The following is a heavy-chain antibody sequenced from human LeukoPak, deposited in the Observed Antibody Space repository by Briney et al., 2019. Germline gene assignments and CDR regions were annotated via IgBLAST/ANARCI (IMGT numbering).Heavy chain of an antibody. CDR3: AKSVYHSGNF. V-gene: IGHV3-23*01. D-gene: IGHD3-10*01. CDR1: GFTISTYG. J-gene: IGHJ4*02. CDR2: ISGGTT. Sequence: GGSLRLSCAVSGFTISTYGMSWVRQAPGKGLEWVSSISGGTTYYADSVKGRFTISRDTSKNTVYLQMNSLRAEDTAVYYCAKSVYHSGNFWGQGTLVTVSS.